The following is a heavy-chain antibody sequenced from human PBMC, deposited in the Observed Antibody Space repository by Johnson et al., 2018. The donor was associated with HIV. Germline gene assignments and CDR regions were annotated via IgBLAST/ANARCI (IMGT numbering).Heavy chain of an antibody. J-gene: IGHJ3*02. V-gene: IGHV3-30-3*01. CDR2: ISYDGSNK. CDR3: AKDQEWLQLNWGSEDI. Sequence: QVQLVESGGGVVQPGRSLRLSCAASGFTFSSYAMHWVRQAPGKGLEWVAVISYDGSNKYYADSVKGRFTISRDNSKNTLYLQMNSLRAEDTALYYCAKDQEWLQLNWGSEDIWGQGTMVTVSS. CDR1: GFTFSSYA. D-gene: IGHD5-24*01.